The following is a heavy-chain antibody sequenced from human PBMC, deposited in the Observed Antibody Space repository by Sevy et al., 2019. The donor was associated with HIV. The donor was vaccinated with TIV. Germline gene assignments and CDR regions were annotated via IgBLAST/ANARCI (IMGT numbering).Heavy chain of an antibody. J-gene: IGHJ3*01. Sequence: GGSLRLSCAASGFTFSSYGMHWVRQAPGKGLEWVAVIWYDGSNKYYADSVKGRFTISRDNSKNTLYVQMNSLSAEDTAVYYCAKDRITVIGDAFDLWGQGTMVTVSS. CDR1: GFTFSSYG. V-gene: IGHV3-33*06. D-gene: IGHD4-17*01. CDR2: IWYDGSNK. CDR3: AKDRITVIGDAFDL.